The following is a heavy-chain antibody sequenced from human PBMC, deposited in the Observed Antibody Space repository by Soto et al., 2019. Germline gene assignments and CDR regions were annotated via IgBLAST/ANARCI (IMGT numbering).Heavy chain of an antibody. CDR1: GFTFSNAW. D-gene: IGHD3-10*01. CDR3: AKGDYDGSGSYPFDP. J-gene: IGHJ5*02. V-gene: IGHV3-23*01. CDR2: ISGSGGST. Sequence: GGSLRLSCAASGFTFSNAWMSWVRQAPGKGLEWVSAISGSGGSTYYADSVKGRFTISRDNSKNTLYLQMDSLRAEDTAVYYCAKGDYDGSGSYPFDPWGQGTLVTVSS.